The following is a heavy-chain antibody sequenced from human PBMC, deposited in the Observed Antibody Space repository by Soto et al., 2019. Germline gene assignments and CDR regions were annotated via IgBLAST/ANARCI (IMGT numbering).Heavy chain of an antibody. CDR3: ARARVRGVPYFYY. V-gene: IGHV3-33*01. D-gene: IGHD3-10*01. Sequence: QVQLVESGGGVVQPGRSLRLSCAASGFTFSTYAMHWVRQAPGKGLEWVAVIWYDGSNEYYADSVKGRFSISRDNSKNTMYLQMDSLRADDTAVYYCARARVRGVPYFYYWGQGTLVTVSS. CDR1: GFTFSTYA. CDR2: IWYDGSNE. J-gene: IGHJ4*02.